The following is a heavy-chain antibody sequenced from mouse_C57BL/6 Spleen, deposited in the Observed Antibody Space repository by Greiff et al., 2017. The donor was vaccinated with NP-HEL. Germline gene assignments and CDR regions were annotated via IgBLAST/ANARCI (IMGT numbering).Heavy chain of an antibody. J-gene: IGHJ2*01. D-gene: IGHD3-2*02. V-gene: IGHV1-39*01. CDR1: GYSFTDYN. Sequence: FPRQQVGPELVKPGASVKISCKASGYSFTDYNMNWVKQSNGKSLEWIGVINPNYGTTSYNQKFKGKATLTVDQSSSTAYMQLNSLTTEDSAIYYCARSRQIRPFDYWGQGTTLTVSS. CDR2: INPNYGTT. CDR3: ARSRQIRPFDY.